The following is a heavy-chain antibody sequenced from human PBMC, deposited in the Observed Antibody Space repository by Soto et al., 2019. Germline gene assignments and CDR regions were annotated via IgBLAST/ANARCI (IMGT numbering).Heavy chain of an antibody. J-gene: IGHJ6*02. CDR3: ASSQGSSTSLKIYYYYYYGMGL. D-gene: IGHD2-2*01. Sequence: QVLLVPPAAVFKTPGSSATLSCEASGGTFSSYAISWERKPPLQGLVLMGGIITISGTAHYAQKFQGRVTITADESTSTAYMELSRLRSEDTAVYCCASSQGSSTSLKIYYYYYYGMGLWCQWNKVSVPS. CDR2: IITISGTA. CDR1: GGTFSSYA. V-gene: IGHV1-69*01.